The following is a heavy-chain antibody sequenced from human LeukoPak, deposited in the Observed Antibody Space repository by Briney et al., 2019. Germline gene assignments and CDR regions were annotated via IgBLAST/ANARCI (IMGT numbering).Heavy chain of an antibody. D-gene: IGHD3-10*01. V-gene: IGHV1-3*01. CDR2: INAGNGNT. Sequence: GASVKVSCKASGYTFTSYAMHWVRQAPGQRLEWMGWINAGNGNTKYSQKFQGRVTITRDTSASTAYMELSSLRSEDTAVYYCASDITMVRGVNYFDYWGQGTLVTVSS. CDR3: ASDITMVRGVNYFDY. CDR1: GYTFTSYA. J-gene: IGHJ4*02.